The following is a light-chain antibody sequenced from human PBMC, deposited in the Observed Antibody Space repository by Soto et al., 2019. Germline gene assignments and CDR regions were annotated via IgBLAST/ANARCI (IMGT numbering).Light chain of an antibody. CDR1: SSDVGAYDY. CDR2: GVS. J-gene: IGLJ2*01. V-gene: IGLV2-14*01. CDR3: SSYTTSTTLV. Sequence: QSVLTQPASVSGSPGQSITISCTGTSSDVGAYDYVSWYQQHPGKAPKLMIYGVSNRPSGVSYRFSGSKSGNTASLTISGLQAEDEADYYCSSYTTSTTLVFGGGTQLTVL.